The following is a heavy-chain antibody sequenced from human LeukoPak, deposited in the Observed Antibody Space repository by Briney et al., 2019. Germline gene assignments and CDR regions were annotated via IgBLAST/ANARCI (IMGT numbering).Heavy chain of an antibody. V-gene: IGHV4-4*02. CDR3: SRESGPFCPFGY. J-gene: IGHJ4*02. CDR2: ISLRGRT. D-gene: IGHD1-26*01. CDR1: GGSITSTNW. Sequence: PSGTLSLTCGVPGGSITSTNWWSWVRQPPGQGLDWIGEISLRGRTNYNPSLNSQVTMSLDESKNPLSLNLTSVTAADTAIYHCSRESGPFCPFGYWGQGTLVTVPS.